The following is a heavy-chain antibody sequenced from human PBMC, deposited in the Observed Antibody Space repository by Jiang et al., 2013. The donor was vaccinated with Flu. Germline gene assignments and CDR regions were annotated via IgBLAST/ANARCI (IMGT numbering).Heavy chain of an antibody. J-gene: IGHJ4*02. CDR1: GGSFSGYY. D-gene: IGHD3-10*01. CDR3: ARGHGSFDY. CDR2: INHSGST. V-gene: IGHV4-34*01. Sequence: GSGLVKPSETLSLTCAVYGGSFSGYYWSWIRQPPGKGLEWIGEINHSGSTNYNPSLKSRVTISVDTSKNQFSLKLSSVTAADTAVYYCARGHGSFDYWGQGTLVTVSS.